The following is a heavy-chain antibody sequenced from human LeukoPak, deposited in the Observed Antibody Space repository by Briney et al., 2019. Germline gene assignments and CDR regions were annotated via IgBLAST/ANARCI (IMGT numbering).Heavy chain of an antibody. Sequence: GGSLRLSCVASGFTFENYAMHWVRQAPGKGLEWVSLITGDGRGTYFADSLRGRFTISRDNSKKSLYLQMNSLRAEDTALYHCAKDLGAYAHFYLDNWGQGTLVTVSS. V-gene: IGHV3-43*02. CDR1: GFTFENYA. CDR3: AKDLGAYAHFYLDN. D-gene: IGHD3-3*02. CDR2: ITGDGRGT. J-gene: IGHJ4*02.